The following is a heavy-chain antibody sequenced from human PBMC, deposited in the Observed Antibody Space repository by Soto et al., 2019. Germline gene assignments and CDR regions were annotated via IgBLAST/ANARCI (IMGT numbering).Heavy chain of an antibody. D-gene: IGHD3-3*01. V-gene: IGHV1-3*01. CDR1: GYTFTSYA. J-gene: IGHJ4*02. CDR3: ARVLGVAKGDY. Sequence: ASVKVSCKASGYTFTSYAIHWVRQAPGQRLEWMGWMNAGNGNTKYSQKFQGRVTITRDTSASTAYMELSSLRSQDTAVYYFARVLGVAKGDYWGQGTLVTVSS. CDR2: MNAGNGNT.